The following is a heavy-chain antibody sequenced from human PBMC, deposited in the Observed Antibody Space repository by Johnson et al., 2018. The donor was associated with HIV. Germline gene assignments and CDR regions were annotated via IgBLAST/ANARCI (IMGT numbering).Heavy chain of an antibody. CDR1: GFTFTYYA. J-gene: IGHJ3*02. V-gene: IGHV3-66*01. D-gene: IGHD1-14*01. CDR2: IYSGGST. CDR3: AGLGGNHDAFDI. Sequence: VQLVESGGGLVQPGGSLRLSCAASGFTFTYYAMSWVRQAPGKGLEGVSVIYSGGSTFYADSVKGRFTISRDNSGNTLYLQMDSLRVEDTAVYYCAGLGGNHDAFDIWGQGTMVTVSS.